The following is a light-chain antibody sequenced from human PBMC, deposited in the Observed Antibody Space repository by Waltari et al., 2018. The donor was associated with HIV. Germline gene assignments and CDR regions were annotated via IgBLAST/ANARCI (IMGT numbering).Light chain of an antibody. CDR1: QSLLQSNGYNY. Sequence: IVMTQSTLSMPVTPGEPASISCTTSQSLLQSNGYNYLDWYLQKPGQSPHLLIYIGSTRASGGPDRLSGSGSGTDHTLKISKVQAEDVGFYYCMEALQSTFGQRTRLEIK. CDR3: MEALQST. V-gene: IGKV2-28*01. J-gene: IGKJ5*01. CDR2: IGS.